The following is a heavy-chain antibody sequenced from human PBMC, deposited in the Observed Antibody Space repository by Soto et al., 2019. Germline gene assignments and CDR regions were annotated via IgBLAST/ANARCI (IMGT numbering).Heavy chain of an antibody. CDR1: GGSISSGDYY. Sequence: LSLTCTVSGGSISSGDYYWSWIRQPPGKVLEWIGYIYYSGSTYYNPSLKSRVTISVDTSKNQFSLKLSSVTAADTAVYYCASSYPNTGYSYGYYYYYYGMDVWGQGTTVTVSS. CDR3: ASSYPNTGYSYGYYYYYYGMDV. V-gene: IGHV4-30-4*01. J-gene: IGHJ6*02. CDR2: IYYSGST. D-gene: IGHD5-18*01.